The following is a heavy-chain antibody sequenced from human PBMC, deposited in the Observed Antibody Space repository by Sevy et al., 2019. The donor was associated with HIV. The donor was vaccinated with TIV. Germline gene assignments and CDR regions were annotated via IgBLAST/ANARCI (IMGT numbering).Heavy chain of an antibody. CDR2: ISGSGDST. V-gene: IGHV3-23*01. Sequence: GGSLRLSCAASGLTFSNYAINWIRQAPGKGLEWVSCISGSGDSTFYADSVKGRFTISRDNSKNTVHLQMNSLRVEDTAVYYCAKVVVPADIDPFYYYAYGIDVWGEGTTVTVS. CDR3: AKVVVPADIDPFYYYAYGIDV. CDR1: GLTFSNYA. D-gene: IGHD2-2*01. J-gene: IGHJ6*02.